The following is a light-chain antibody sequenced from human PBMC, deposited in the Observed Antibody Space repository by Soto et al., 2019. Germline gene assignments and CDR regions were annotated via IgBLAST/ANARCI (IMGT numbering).Light chain of an antibody. Sequence: PSSVSASVGARVTITCRASQGISSWLAWYQKKPGKAPNLLIYAASSLQSGVPSRFSGSESGTDFTLTISSLQPEDCAIYFCQQANSFPITCGQGTRLEIK. J-gene: IGKJ5*01. V-gene: IGKV1-12*01. CDR3: QQANSFPIT. CDR2: AAS. CDR1: QGISSW.